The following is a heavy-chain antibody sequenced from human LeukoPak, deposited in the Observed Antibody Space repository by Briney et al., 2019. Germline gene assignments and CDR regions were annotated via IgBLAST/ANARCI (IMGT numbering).Heavy chain of an antibody. J-gene: IGHJ6*02. V-gene: IGHV3-48*03. CDR2: ISSSGSTI. CDR3: ATHSSGWYYYYYGMDV. Sequence: PGGSRRLSCAASGFTFSSYEMNWVRRAPGKGREWVSYISSSGSTIYYADSVKGRFTISRDNAKNSLYLQMNSLRAEDTAVYYCATHSSGWYYYYYGMDVWGQGTTVTVSS. CDR1: GFTFSSYE. D-gene: IGHD6-19*01.